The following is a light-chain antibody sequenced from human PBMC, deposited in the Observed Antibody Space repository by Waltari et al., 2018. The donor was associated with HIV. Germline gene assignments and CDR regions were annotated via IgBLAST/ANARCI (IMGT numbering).Light chain of an antibody. V-gene: IGLV1-44*01. CDR2: TNT. Sequence: QSVLTQPPSASGTPGQRVTISCSGSSSNIGDTTVNCYQQLPGTAPKLLIYTNTQRPSGVPDRFSGSKSGTSASLAISGRQSEDEADYYCATWDDSLNGHVVFGGGTKLTVL. J-gene: IGLJ2*01. CDR1: SSNIGDTT. CDR3: ATWDDSLNGHVV.